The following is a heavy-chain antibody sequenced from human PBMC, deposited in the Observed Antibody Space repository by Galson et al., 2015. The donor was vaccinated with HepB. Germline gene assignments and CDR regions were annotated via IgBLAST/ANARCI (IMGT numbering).Heavy chain of an antibody. V-gene: IGHV5-10-1*01. CDR1: GYSFTSYW. D-gene: IGHD4-17*01. J-gene: IGHJ6*02. CDR3: ARQSSYGDYHYYYYYGMDV. Sequence: QSGAEVKKPGESLRISCKGSGYSFTSYWISWVRQMPGKGLEWMGRIDPSDSYTNYSPSFQGHVTISADKSISTAYLQWSSLKASDIAMYYCARQSSYGDYHYYYYYGMDVWGQGTTVTVSS. CDR2: IDPSDSYT.